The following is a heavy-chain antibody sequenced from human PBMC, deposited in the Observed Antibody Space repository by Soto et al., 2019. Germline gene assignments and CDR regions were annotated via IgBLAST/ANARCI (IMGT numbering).Heavy chain of an antibody. V-gene: IGHV1-69*06. J-gene: IGHJ4*02. D-gene: IGHD1-26*01. CDR3: ASSSGNNYGVGTNYYFDY. CDR2: IIPLFGTA. Sequence: GASVKVSCKTSGSTFSTYSIVWVRQAPGEGLEWMGGIIPLFGTANYAQKFQDRVTITADKSTNTAFMELSSLKSEDTAMYYCASSSGNNYGVGTNYYFDYWGQGTLVTAPQ. CDR1: GSTFSTYS.